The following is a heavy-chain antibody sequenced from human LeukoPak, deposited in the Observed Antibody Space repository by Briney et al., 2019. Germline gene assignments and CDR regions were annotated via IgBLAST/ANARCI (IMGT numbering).Heavy chain of an antibody. D-gene: IGHD2-2*01. CDR2: ISLYNGKT. CDR3: ARQGCSTTSWTDQYYYYGVDV. CDR1: GYTFSSYG. J-gene: IGHJ6*02. V-gene: IGHV1-18*01. Sequence: ASVKGSCQASGYTFSSYGFIWMRPAPGQGLEWLGWISLYNGKTRHAQKLQGRVTMTPDTSPDTAHMEARGRRSGDTAGYYCARQGCSTTSWTDQYYYYGVDVWGGGTTV.